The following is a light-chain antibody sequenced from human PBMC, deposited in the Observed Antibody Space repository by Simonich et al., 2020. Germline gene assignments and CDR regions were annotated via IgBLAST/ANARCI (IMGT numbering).Light chain of an antibody. V-gene: IGKV4-1*01. J-gene: IGKJ4*01. CDR3: QQYYSTPLT. CDR2: WAS. CDR1: QSVLYSSNNKNY. Sequence: DIVMTQSPDSLAVSLGERATINCKSNQSVLYSSNNKNYLAWYQQKPGQPPKLLIYWASTREAGVPDRFIGSGSGTDFTLTISSLQAEDVAVYYCQQYYSTPLTFGGGTKVEIK.